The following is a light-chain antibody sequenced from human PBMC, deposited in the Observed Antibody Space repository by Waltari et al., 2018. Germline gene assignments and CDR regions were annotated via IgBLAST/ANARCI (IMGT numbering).Light chain of an antibody. CDR2: VNSDGSH. V-gene: IGLV4-69*01. J-gene: IGLJ3*02. Sequence: LVLTQSPSASASLGASVKLTCSLPGEYSAYAIAWPQQQPLKGPRYLMTVNSDGSHKKGDGISERFSGSSSDLDRYLIISRLQSGDEADYFCQTWGTGIQVFGSGTKLTVL. CDR3: QTWGTGIQV. CDR1: GEYSAYA.